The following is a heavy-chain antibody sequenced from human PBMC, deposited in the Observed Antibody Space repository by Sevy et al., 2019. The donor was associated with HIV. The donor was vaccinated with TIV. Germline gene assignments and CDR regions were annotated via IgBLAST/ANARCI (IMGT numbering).Heavy chain of an antibody. CDR1: GFTFSSYS. D-gene: IGHD2-2*02. J-gene: IGHJ4*02. V-gene: IGHV3-48*02. CDR3: ARGYCSSTSCYKLFDY. CDR2: ISSSSTI. Sequence: GGSLRLSCAASGFTFSSYSMNWVRQAPGKGLEWVSYISSSSTIYYADSVKGRFTISRDNAKNSLYLQMNSLRDEDTAVYYCARGYCSSTSCYKLFDYWGQGTLVTVSS.